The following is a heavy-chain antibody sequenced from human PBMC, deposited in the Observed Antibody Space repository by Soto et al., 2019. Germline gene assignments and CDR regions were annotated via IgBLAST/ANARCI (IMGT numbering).Heavy chain of an antibody. Sequence: GWSLRLSCAASGFTFSGYAMSWVRQAPGKGLEWVSGISGSGGRTEYADSVKGRFTISRDNSKNTLYLQMDSLRAEDTALYYCAKDTQSGIYWAYFEYWGQGTLVTVS. D-gene: IGHD1-26*01. CDR1: GFTFSGYA. CDR3: AKDTQSGIYWAYFEY. V-gene: IGHV3-23*01. J-gene: IGHJ4*02. CDR2: ISGSGGRT.